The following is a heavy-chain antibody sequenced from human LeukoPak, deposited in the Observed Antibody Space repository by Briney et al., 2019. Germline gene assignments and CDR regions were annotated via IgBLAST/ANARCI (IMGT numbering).Heavy chain of an antibody. Sequence: SETLSLTCTVSGGSISSGSYYWSWIRQPAGKGLEWIGRIYTSGSTNYNPSLKSRVTISVDTSKNQFSLKLSSVTAADTAVYYCARESSWADYGDSRNLDKWGYYMDVWGKGTTVTVSS. CDR2: IYTSGST. CDR3: ARESSWADYGDSRNLDKWGYYMDV. D-gene: IGHD4-17*01. V-gene: IGHV4-61*02. CDR1: GGSISSGSYY. J-gene: IGHJ6*03.